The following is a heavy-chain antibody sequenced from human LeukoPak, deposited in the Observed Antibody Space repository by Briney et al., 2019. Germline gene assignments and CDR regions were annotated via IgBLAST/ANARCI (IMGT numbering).Heavy chain of an antibody. CDR1: GGSVRTYY. D-gene: IGHD3-22*01. CDR2: VYYSGST. CDR3: ASGYDRSGKHAFDI. Sequence: SETLSLTCTVSGGSVRTYYWSWIRQPPGKGLEWIGYVYYSGSTNYKSSRKSRVTISVDTSKNQYSLKLSSVTAADTAVYYCASGYDRSGKHAFDIWGQGTMVTVSS. V-gene: IGHV4-59*02. J-gene: IGHJ3*02.